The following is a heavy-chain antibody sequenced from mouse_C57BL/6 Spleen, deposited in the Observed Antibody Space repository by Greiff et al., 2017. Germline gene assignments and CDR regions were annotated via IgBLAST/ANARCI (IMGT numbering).Heavy chain of an antibody. V-gene: IGHV5-6*01. CDR1: GFTFSSYG. Sequence: EVKLVESGGDLVKPGGSLKLSCAASGFTFSSYGMSWVRQTPDKRLEWVATISSGGSYTYYPDSVKGRFTISRDNAKNTLYLQMSSLKSEDTAMYYCARGDGYHDYWGQGTTLTVSS. CDR3: ARGDGYHDY. D-gene: IGHD2-3*01. CDR2: ISSGGSYT. J-gene: IGHJ2*01.